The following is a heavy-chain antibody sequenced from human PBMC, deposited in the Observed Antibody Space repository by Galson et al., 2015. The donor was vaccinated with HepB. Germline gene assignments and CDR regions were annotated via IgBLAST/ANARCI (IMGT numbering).Heavy chain of an antibody. CDR3: ASGDWGWGGFDD. V-gene: IGHV1-18*01. CDR1: GYTFTNYG. D-gene: IGHD7-27*01. Sequence: SVKVSCKASGYTFTNYGISWVRQAPGQGLQWMGWISAYNGNTHYAQKLQDRVTMTTDTSTSTAYMELRSLRSDDTAVYYCASGDWGWGGFDDWGQGTLVTVSS. J-gene: IGHJ4*02. CDR2: ISAYNGNT.